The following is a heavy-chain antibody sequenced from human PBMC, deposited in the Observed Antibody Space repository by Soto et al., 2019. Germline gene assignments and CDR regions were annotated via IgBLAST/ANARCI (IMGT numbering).Heavy chain of an antibody. V-gene: IGHV1-46*01. J-gene: IGHJ6*02. Sequence: GASVKVSCKASGYTFTSYYMHWVRQAPGQGLEWMGIINPSGGSTSYAQKFQGRVTMTRDMSASTVYMELSSLGSEDTAVYYCARSSRYCGGDCPNFNYYYYSGMDVWSQGTTVTVSS. CDR3: ARSSRYCGGDCPNFNYYYYSGMDV. CDR2: INPSGGST. CDR1: GYTFTSYY. D-gene: IGHD2-21*02.